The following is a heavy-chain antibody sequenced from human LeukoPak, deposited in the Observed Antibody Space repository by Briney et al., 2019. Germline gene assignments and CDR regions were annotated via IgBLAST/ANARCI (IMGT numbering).Heavy chain of an antibody. J-gene: IGHJ4*02. CDR2: IKQDESAK. D-gene: IGHD1-1*01. V-gene: IGHV3-7*01. Sequence: GGSLRLSCAASGFTFSRYWMSWVRQALGKGVERVASIKQDESAKFYVDSVKGRFTISRDNAKNSLYLQLNSLRAEDTALYYCVRPRSPASNDGGYWGQGTLVTVSS. CDR1: GFTFSRYW. CDR3: VRPRSPASNDGGY.